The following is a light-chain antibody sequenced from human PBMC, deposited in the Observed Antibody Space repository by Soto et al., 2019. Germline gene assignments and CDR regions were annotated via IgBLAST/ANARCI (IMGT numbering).Light chain of an antibody. CDR3: HQYGSSP. V-gene: IGKV3-20*01. CDR2: GAS. Sequence: EIVLTQSPGTLSLSPGERATLSCRASQSVSSSNLAWYQQKPGQAPRLLIYGASSRATGIPDRFSGSGSGTDFTLTISRLEPEDFAVYYCHQYGSSPFGQGTKLEIK. CDR1: QSVSSSN. J-gene: IGKJ2*01.